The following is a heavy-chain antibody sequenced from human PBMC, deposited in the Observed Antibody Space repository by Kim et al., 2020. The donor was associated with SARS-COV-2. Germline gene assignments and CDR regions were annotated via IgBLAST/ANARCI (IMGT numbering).Heavy chain of an antibody. J-gene: IGHJ6*02. CDR3: ARHKASLDYYGMDV. Sequence: SPSFQGQVTISADKSISTAYLQWSSLKASDTAMYYCARHKASLDYYGMDVWGQGTTVTVSS. V-gene: IGHV5-51*01.